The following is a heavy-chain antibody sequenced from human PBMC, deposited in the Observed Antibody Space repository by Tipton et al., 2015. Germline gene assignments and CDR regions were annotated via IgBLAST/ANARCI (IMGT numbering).Heavy chain of an antibody. V-gene: IGHV4-59*01. D-gene: IGHD1-26*01. CDR1: GGSISSDY. Sequence: TLSLTCTVSGGSISSDYWTWIRQPPGRGLEWIGNIFHSGTTNYNRSLRSRVTISIDTSNNQFSLRLTSVTAADTAVYYCARDSSSLYTGTYFFADWGRGTLVTVSS. J-gene: IGHJ4*02. CDR3: ARDSSSLYTGTYFFAD. CDR2: IFHSGTT.